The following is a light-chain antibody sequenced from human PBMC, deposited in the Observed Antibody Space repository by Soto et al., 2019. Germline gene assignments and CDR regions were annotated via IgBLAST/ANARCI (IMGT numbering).Light chain of an antibody. Sequence: QSALTQPPSTSGSPGQSVTISCTGYGSDITTNDYVSWYQQHPGKAPKLIIYEVNRRPSGVPDRFSGSKSGNTASLTVSGLQAEDEAVYHCSSYADSNNLIFGGGTKLTVL. CDR1: GSDITTNDY. CDR3: SSYADSNNLI. J-gene: IGLJ2*01. CDR2: EVN. V-gene: IGLV2-8*01.